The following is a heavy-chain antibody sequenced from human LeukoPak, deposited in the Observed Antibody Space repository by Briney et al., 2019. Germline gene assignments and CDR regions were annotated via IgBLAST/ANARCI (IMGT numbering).Heavy chain of an antibody. CDR2: ISISGNSI. CDR3: ARNSSAYISPYYYNYMDV. V-gene: IGHV3-11*01. CDR1: GFTFSDYS. J-gene: IGHJ6*03. D-gene: IGHD3-22*01. Sequence: PGGSLRLSCAASGFTFSDYSMTWIRRAPGKGLEWISYISISGNSIDYAASVKGRFTISRDNAEKSLYLQMNSLRAEDTAVYFCARNSSAYISPYYYNYMDVWGEGTTVTVSS.